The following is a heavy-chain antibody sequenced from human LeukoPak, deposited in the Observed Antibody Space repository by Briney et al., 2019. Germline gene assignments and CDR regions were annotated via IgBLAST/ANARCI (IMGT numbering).Heavy chain of an antibody. CDR1: QNTFTNHY. CDR2: INPSAGTT. V-gene: IGHV1-46*01. CDR3: ASAQIGSYFDY. J-gene: IGHJ4*02. Sequence: ASVKVSCKASQNTFTNHYMHWIRQAPGEGLKWMGMINPSAGTTSYAQKFQGRVTITRDTSTRTVYMELSSLRSEDTALYYCASAQIGSYFDYWGQGTLVTVSS. D-gene: IGHD1-26*01.